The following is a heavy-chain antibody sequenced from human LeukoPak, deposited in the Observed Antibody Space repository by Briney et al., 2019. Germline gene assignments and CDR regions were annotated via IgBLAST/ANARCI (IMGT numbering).Heavy chain of an antibody. CDR3: ARDFQTSSSSPYYYCYYMDV. Sequence: GGSLRLSCAASGFTFSSYSMNWVRQAPGKGLEWVSSISSSSSYIYYADSVKGRFTISRDNAKNSLYLQMNSLRAEDTAVYYCARDFQTSSSSPYYYCYYMDVWGKGTTVTVSS. CDR1: GFTFSSYS. V-gene: IGHV3-21*01. D-gene: IGHD6-6*01. J-gene: IGHJ6*03. CDR2: ISSSSSYI.